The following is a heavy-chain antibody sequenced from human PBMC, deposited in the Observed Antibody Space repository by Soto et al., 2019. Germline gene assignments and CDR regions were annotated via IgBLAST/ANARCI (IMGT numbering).Heavy chain of an antibody. V-gene: IGHV4-38-2*01. J-gene: IGHJ5*02. Sequence: SETLSLTCAVSGYSISSGYYCGWIRQPPGKGLEWIGSIYHSGSTYYNPSLKSRVTISVDTSKNQFSLKLSSVTAADTAVYYCARGIAAAGYNWFDPWGQGTLVTVSS. D-gene: IGHD6-13*01. CDR2: IYHSGST. CDR3: ARGIAAAGYNWFDP. CDR1: GYSISSGYY.